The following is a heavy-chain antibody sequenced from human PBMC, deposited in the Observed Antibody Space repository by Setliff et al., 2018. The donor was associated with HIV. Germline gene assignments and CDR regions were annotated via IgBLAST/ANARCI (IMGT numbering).Heavy chain of an antibody. J-gene: IGHJ2*01. CDR3: ARGRRSDYYDSNGYLYYYFDL. CDR1: GGTLSNYV. D-gene: IGHD3-22*01. V-gene: IGHV1-69*13. CDR2: IIPMYNIP. Sequence: EASVKVSCKTSGGTLSNYVITWVRQAPGQGLEWMGMIIPMYNIPAYAQKFQGRVTFTADESTSTAYMELSSLRSDDTAVYYCARGRRSDYYDSNGYLYYYFDLWGRGTLVTVSS.